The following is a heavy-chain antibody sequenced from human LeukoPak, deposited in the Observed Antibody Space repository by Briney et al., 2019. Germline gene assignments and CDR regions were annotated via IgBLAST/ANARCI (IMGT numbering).Heavy chain of an antibody. CDR3: ARVGNLEWLPQDWFDP. J-gene: IGHJ5*02. CDR1: GGTFSSYA. Sequence: SVKVSFKASGGTFSSYAISWVRQAPGQGLEWMGGIIPIFGTANYAQKFQGRVTITADESTSTAYMELSSLRSEDTAVYYCARVGNLEWLPQDWFDPWGQGTLVTVSS. CDR2: IIPIFGTA. V-gene: IGHV1-69*13. D-gene: IGHD3-3*01.